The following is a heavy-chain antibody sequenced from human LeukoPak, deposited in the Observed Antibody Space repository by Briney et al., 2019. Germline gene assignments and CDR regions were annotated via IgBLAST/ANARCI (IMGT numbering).Heavy chain of an antibody. CDR2: ISTMSNYI. V-gene: IGHV3-21*01. D-gene: IGHD5-12*01. CDR3: SRDRLGGLDL. J-gene: IGHJ5*02. Sequence: PGGSLRLSCAASGFTFSNAWMSWVRQAPGKGLEWVSSISTMSNYIFYGDSVKGRFTISRDNAKNSVYLQMNSLRPEDTAVYYCSRDRLGGLDLWGQGTLVTVSS. CDR1: GFTFSNAW.